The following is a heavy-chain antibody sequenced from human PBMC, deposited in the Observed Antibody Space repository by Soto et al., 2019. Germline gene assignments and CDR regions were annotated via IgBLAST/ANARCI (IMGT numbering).Heavy chain of an antibody. CDR3: ARLHTAMVPYFDY. CDR1: GDTFSSYA. V-gene: IGHV1-69*06. D-gene: IGHD5-18*01. J-gene: IGHJ4*02. CDR2: IIPIFGTA. Sequence: SVKVSCKASGDTFSSYAISWVRQAPGQGLEWMGGIIPIFGTANYAQKSQGRVTITADKSTSTAYMEVSSMRSEDTAVYYCARLHTAMVPYFDYWGQGTLVTVSS.